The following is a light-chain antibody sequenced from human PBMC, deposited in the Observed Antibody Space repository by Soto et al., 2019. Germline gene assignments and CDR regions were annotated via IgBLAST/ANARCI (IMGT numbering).Light chain of an antibody. V-gene: IGKV3-15*01. Sequence: EIVMTQSPVTLSVSPGERATLSCRASQSVSSSRLAWYRQKPGLAPRLLIYGASTRATGIPARFSGSGSGTEFTLTISSLQSEDFAVYYCQQYNNWPSWTFGQGTKVDI. CDR1: QSVSSS. CDR3: QQYNNWPSWT. J-gene: IGKJ1*01. CDR2: GAS.